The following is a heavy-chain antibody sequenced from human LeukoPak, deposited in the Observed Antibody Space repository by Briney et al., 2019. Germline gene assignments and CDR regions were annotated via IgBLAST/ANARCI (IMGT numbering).Heavy chain of an antibody. Sequence: PSETLSLTCAVSGGSISSGGYSWSWIRQPPGKGLEWIGYIYHSGSTYYNPSLKSRVTISVDRSKNQFSLKLSSVTAADTAVYYCARGPQAGNFDYWGQGTLVTVSS. V-gene: IGHV4-30-2*02. CDR2: IYHSGST. D-gene: IGHD6-13*01. CDR1: GGSISSGGYS. J-gene: IGHJ4*02. CDR3: ARGPQAGNFDY.